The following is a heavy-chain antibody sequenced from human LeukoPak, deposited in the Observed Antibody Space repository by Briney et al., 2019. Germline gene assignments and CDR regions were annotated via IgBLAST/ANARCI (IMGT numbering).Heavy chain of an antibody. CDR2: IYYSGST. D-gene: IGHD6-13*01. V-gene: IGHV4-61*01. J-gene: IGHJ4*02. CDR3: ARGSTWSDY. CDR1: GVSVSSDNSY. Sequence: PSETLPLTCTVSGVSVSSDNSYWSWLRQPPGQGLEWIGYIYYSGSTNYNPSLKSRVTLSVDTSRNQCSLKLYSLTAADTAVYYCARGSTWSDYWGQGTLVTVSS.